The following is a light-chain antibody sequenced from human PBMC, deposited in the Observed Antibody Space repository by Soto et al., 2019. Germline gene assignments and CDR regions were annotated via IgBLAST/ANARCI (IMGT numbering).Light chain of an antibody. CDR2: DAS. CDR3: QQYDSLPFT. CDR1: QDISKC. Sequence: DTQMTQSPSALSASIGDRVTINCQASQDISKCLNWYQQKPGKAPQLLIYDASKLETGVPLRFSGSGSGTDFCLTISILQPEDIATFYCQQYDSLPFTFGQGTNLEIK. J-gene: IGKJ2*01. V-gene: IGKV1-33*01.